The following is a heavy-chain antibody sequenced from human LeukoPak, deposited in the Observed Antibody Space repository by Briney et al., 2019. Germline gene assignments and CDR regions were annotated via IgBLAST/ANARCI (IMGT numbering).Heavy chain of an antibody. CDR3: AKEKQRNFDY. CDR2: ISGSGDST. V-gene: IGHV3-23*01. CDR1: GFTFTRFA. J-gene: IGHJ4*02. Sequence: GGSLRLSCVVSGFTFTRFAMSWVRQAPGKGLECVSGISGSGDSTYYGDSVKGRFTISRDNSKNTLYLQMNSLRAEDTAVYYCAKEKQRNFDYWGQGTLVTVSS.